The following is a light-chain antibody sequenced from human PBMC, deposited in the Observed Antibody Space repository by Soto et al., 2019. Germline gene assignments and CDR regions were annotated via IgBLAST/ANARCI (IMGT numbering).Light chain of an antibody. CDR3: QQHGTSPIT. Sequence: EIVLTQSPGTLSLSPGERATLSFRASQSITNNYLAWYQQKPGRAHRLLIYGASSRATGIPDRFSGSGSGTDFTLTISRLEPEDFAVYYCQQHGTSPITFGQGTRLEI. V-gene: IGKV3-20*01. CDR2: GAS. CDR1: QSITNNY. J-gene: IGKJ5*01.